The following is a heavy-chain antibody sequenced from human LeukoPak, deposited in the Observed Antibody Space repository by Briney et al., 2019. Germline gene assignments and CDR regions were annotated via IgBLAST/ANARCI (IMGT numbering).Heavy chain of an antibody. V-gene: IGHV3-21*01. CDR2: VSRSSRFI. J-gene: IGHJ4*02. D-gene: IGHD5-12*01. CDR3: ARVSDAFDYFFDS. Sequence: GGSLRLPCAASGFAFSTYSMNWVRQAPGKGLEWVSSVSRSSRFIFYADSVQGRFTISRDDAKDSLFLQMNSLRAGDTAVYYCARVSDAFDYFFDSWGQGTLVTVSS. CDR1: GFAFSTYS.